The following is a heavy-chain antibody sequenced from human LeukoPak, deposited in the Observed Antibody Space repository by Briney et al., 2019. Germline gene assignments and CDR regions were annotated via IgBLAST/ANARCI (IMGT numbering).Heavy chain of an antibody. J-gene: IGHJ3*02. D-gene: IGHD3-10*01. CDR3: ARVGDPGAFDI. V-gene: IGHV3-64*01. CDR2: INYNEGGT. Sequence: GGSLRLSCAASGFTLRTYSMHWIRQAPGRGLEYVSAINYNEGGTHYANSVKGRFTISRDNSKNTLHLQMGSLRSEDMAVYYCARVGDPGAFDIWGQGTVVTVSS. CDR1: GFTLRTYS.